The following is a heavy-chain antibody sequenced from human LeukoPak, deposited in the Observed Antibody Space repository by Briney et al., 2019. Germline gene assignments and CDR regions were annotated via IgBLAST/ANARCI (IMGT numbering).Heavy chain of an antibody. Sequence: GASVKVSCKASGYTFTGYYMHWVRQAPGQGLEWMGWIAPNSGGTNYAQNFQGRLTMTRDTSINTAYMELTRLTSDDTAVYYCAREYSSTSGRLYDYWGLGTLVTVSS. CDR1: GYTFTGYY. CDR3: AREYSSTSGRLYDY. CDR2: IAPNSGGT. V-gene: IGHV1-2*02. D-gene: IGHD6-6*01. J-gene: IGHJ4*02.